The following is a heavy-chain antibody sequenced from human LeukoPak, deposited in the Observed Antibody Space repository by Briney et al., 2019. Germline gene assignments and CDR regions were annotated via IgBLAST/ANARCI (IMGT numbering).Heavy chain of an antibody. CDR2: IYPGDSDT. V-gene: IGHV5-51*01. CDR3: ARIAHGYYFDY. Sequence: GESLKSSCKASGYSFTSYWIGWVRQMPGKGLEWMGIIYPGDSDTRYSLSFQGQVTFSVDKSITTAYLQWSSLKASDTAMYYCARIAHGYYFDYWGQGTLVTVSS. D-gene: IGHD6-13*01. CDR1: GYSFTSYW. J-gene: IGHJ4*02.